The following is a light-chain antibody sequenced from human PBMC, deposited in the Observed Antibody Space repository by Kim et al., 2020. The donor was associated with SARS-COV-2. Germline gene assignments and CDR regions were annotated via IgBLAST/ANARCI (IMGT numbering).Light chain of an antibody. CDR1: QSVNTN. CDR3: PQYDTRTYT. J-gene: IGKJ2*01. V-gene: IGKV3-15*01. Sequence: EIMMTQSPATLSVSPRERATLSCRASQSVNTNVAWYQKKLGQAPRLLIYGASTRATGIPARFRGSWYGTVFTHTTSSLRSDDFAVYYSPQYDTRTYTFGLGTKLEI. CDR2: GAS.